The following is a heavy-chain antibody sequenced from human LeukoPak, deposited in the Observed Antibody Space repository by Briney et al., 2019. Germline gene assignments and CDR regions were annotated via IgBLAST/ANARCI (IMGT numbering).Heavy chain of an antibody. Sequence: GGSLRLSCEVSGFTFSNYWMMWVRQAPGKGLEWVASIDEDGSETNYVDSVTGRLTVSRDHAKNSLFLQMNSLRAEDTAVYYCVRYGRRANDQPFDVWGQGTMVTVSS. V-gene: IGHV3-7*01. CDR2: IDEDGSET. D-gene: IGHD1-1*01. CDR1: GFTFSNYW. CDR3: VRYGRRANDQPFDV. J-gene: IGHJ3*01.